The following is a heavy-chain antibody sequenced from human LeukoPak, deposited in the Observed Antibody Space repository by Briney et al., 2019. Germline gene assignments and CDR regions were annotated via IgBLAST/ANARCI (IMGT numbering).Heavy chain of an antibody. D-gene: IGHD6-19*01. CDR3: AKDGRGSSGWYTGVLHYYYYGMDV. J-gene: IGHJ6*02. CDR2: IWYDGSNK. Sequence: GRSLRLSCAASGFTFSSYGMHWVRQAPGKGLEWVAVIWYDGSNKYYADSVKGRFTVSRDNSKNTLYLQMNSLRAEDTAVYYCAKDGRGSSGWYTGVLHYYYYGMDVWGQGTTVTVSS. CDR1: GFTFSSYG. V-gene: IGHV3-33*06.